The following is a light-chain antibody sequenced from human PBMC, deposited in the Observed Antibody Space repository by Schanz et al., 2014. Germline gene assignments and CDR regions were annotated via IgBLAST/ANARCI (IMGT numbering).Light chain of an antibody. J-gene: IGLJ3*02. Sequence: QSALTQPASVSGSPGQSITISCTGTSSDVGGYNYVSWYQQHPGKAPKLMIYDVSSRPSGVSNRFSGSKSGNTASLTISGVQAEDEADYYCCSYAGSYTWVFGGGTKLTVL. CDR1: SSDVGGYNY. V-gene: IGLV2-14*01. CDR2: DVS. CDR3: CSYAGSYTWV.